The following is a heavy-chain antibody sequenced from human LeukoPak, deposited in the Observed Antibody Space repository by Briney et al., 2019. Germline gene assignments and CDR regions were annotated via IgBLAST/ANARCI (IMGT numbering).Heavy chain of an antibody. D-gene: IGHD3-22*01. CDR2: IKQDGGEI. J-gene: IGHJ4*02. CDR3: ARDKGDYDTSGSLFVF. CDR1: GFIFSSYS. V-gene: IGHV3-7*03. Sequence: GGSLRLSCAASGFIFSSYSMNWVRQVPRKGLEWVANIKQDGGEIYYVDSVKGRFTISRDNAKSSLYLQMNSLRAGDTAVYYCARDKGDYDTSGSLFVFGGQGTLVTVSS.